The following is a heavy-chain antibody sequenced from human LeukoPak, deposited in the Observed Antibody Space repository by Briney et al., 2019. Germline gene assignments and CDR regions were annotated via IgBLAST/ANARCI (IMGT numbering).Heavy chain of an antibody. J-gene: IGHJ4*02. CDR3: ARDGGYCGSTSCYALY. CDR1: GYTFTSYY. D-gene: IGHD2-2*01. CDR2: IDPSDGGA. V-gene: IGHV1-46*01. Sequence: ASVKVSCKASGYTFTSYYMHWVRQAPGQGLEWIGIIDPSDGGASYAQKFQGRVTMTRGTSTGTVYMELSSLRSEDTAVYYCARDGGYCGSTSCYALYWGQGTLVTVSS.